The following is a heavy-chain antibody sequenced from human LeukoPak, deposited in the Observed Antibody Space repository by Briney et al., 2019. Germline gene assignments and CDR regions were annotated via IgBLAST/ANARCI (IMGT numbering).Heavy chain of an antibody. CDR1: KFIFSSYN. J-gene: IGHJ4*02. V-gene: IGHV3-21*06. CDR3: ARQTGSGLFILP. Sequence: PGGSLRLSCAASKFIFSSYNMNWVRQAPGKGLEWVSSISRSGGFKEYADSVRGRFTISRDNAESSLYLQMNSLRAEDTAVYYCARQTGSGLFILPGGQGTLVTVSS. D-gene: IGHD3/OR15-3a*01. CDR2: ISRSGGFK.